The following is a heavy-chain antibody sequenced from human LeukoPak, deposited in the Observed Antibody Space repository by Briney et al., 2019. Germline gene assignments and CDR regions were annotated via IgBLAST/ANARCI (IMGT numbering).Heavy chain of an antibody. V-gene: IGHV1-2*02. J-gene: IGHJ4*02. CDR1: GYTFSGYY. Sequence: ASVKVSCKASGYTFSGYYLHWVRQAPGQGLEWMGWINPNSGGTKYAQNFQGRVTMTRDTSIRTAYMELSRLRSDDTAVYYCARLFNYESSDYTFDYWGQGTLVTVSS. D-gene: IGHD3-22*01. CDR3: ARLFNYESSDYTFDY. CDR2: INPNSGGT.